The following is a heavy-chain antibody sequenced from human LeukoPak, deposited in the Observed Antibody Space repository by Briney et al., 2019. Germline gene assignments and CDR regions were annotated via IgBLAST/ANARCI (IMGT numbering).Heavy chain of an antibody. Sequence: GGSLRLSWAASGFTFSGSVMHWVRQASGKGLEWVGRITSKANSYATAYAASVKGRFTISRDDSKNTAYLQMNSLKTEDTAVYYCSLPERSGSFNWFDPWGQGTLVTVSS. CDR3: SLPERSGSFNWFDP. CDR2: ITSKANSYAT. CDR1: GFTFSGSV. V-gene: IGHV3-73*01. D-gene: IGHD3-3*01. J-gene: IGHJ5*02.